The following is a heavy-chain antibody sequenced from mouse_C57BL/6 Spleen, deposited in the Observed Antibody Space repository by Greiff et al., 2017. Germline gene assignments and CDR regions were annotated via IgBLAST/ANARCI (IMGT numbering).Heavy chain of an antibody. CDR1: GYTFTSYG. D-gene: IGHD1-1*01. J-gene: IGHJ4*01. CDR3: AGGALITTVVATGAMDY. Sequence: QVQLMESGAELARPGASVKLSCKASGYTFTSYGISWVKQSTGQGLEWIGEIYSRSGNSSYNEKFTGKGTLTVAKSSCTAYMELRSLTSEDSAVYFCAGGALITTVVATGAMDYWGQGTSVTVSS. CDR2: IYSRSGNS. V-gene: IGHV1-81*01.